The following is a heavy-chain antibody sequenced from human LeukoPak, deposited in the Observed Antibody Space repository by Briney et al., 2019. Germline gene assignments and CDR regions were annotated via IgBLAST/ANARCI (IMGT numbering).Heavy chain of an antibody. V-gene: IGHV1-2*02. CDR3: ARAPLTIFGVVIIGAFDI. CDR2: INPNSGGT. J-gene: IGHJ3*02. Sequence: GAPVKVSCKASGYTFTGYYMHWVRQAPGQGPEWMGWINPNSGGTNYAQKFQGRVTMTRDTSISTAYMELSRLRSDDTAVYYCARAPLTIFGVVIIGAFDIWGQGTMVPVSS. CDR1: GYTFTGYY. D-gene: IGHD3-3*01.